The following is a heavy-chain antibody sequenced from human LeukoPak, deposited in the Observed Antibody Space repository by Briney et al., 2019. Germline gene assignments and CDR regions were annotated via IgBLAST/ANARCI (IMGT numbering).Heavy chain of an antibody. CDR1: GGSISSYY. CDR2: IYFSGST. V-gene: IGHV4-59*01. Sequence: PSETLSLTCTVSGGSISSYYWSWIRRPPGKGLEWIGYIYFSGSTNYNPSLKSRVTISVDTSKNQFSLKLSSVTAADTAVYYCARSYSGSYENYYYYGMDVWGQGTTVTVSS. CDR3: ARSYSGSYENYYYYGMDV. J-gene: IGHJ6*02. D-gene: IGHD1-26*01.